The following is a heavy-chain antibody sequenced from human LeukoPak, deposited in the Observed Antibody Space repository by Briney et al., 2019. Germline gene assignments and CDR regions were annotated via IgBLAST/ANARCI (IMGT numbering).Heavy chain of an antibody. CDR3: ARDMYDTSGHLDY. CDR1: GDTFTSYG. V-gene: IGHV1-18*01. J-gene: IGHJ4*02. Sequence: ASVKVSCKASGDTFTSYGISWVRQAPGQGLEWMRWISAYNGNTNYAQKVQGRVTMTTDTSTSTASMDLRSLRSDDTAVYYCARDMYDTSGHLDYWGQGTLVTVSS. CDR2: ISAYNGNT. D-gene: IGHD3-22*01.